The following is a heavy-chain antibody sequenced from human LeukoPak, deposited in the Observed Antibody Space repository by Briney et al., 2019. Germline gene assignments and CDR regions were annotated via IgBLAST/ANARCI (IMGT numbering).Heavy chain of an antibody. J-gene: IGHJ3*02. CDR2: IYYTGAT. D-gene: IGHD4-11*01. CDR1: GGSISSYY. Sequence: SETLSPTCSVSGGSISSYYWSWIRQSPGKGLEWIGYIYYTGATYYNPSLESRVTVSIDTSKRQLSPELRSVTAADSAVYFCARDRRESSKPNDAFDIWGQGTMVTVSA. V-gene: IGHV4-59*01. CDR3: ARDRRESSKPNDAFDI.